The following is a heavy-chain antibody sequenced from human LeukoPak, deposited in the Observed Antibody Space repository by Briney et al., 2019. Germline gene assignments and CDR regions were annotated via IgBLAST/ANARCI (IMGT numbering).Heavy chain of an antibody. CDR3: ARGGCSSTSCYSWFDP. CDR2: ISSSSSTI. CDR1: GFTFSSYS. Sequence: GGSLRLSCAASGFTFSSYSMNWVRQAPGKGLEWVSYISSSSSTIYYADSVKGRFTISRDNAKNSLYLQMNSLRAEDTAVYYCARGGCSSTSCYSWFDPWGQGTLVTVSS. D-gene: IGHD2-2*01. J-gene: IGHJ5*02. V-gene: IGHV3-48*01.